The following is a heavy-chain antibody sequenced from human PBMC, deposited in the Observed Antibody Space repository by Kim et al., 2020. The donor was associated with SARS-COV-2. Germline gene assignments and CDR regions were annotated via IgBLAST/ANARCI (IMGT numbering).Heavy chain of an antibody. V-gene: IGHV3-21*01. Sequence: GGSLRLSCAASGFTFSSYSMNWVRQAPGKGLEWVSSISSSSSYIYYADSVKGRFTISRDNAKNSLYLQMNSLRAEDTAVYYCARLMKGVTTYSFDYWGQGTLVTVSS. CDR2: ISSSSSYI. D-gene: IGHD4-17*01. J-gene: IGHJ4*02. CDR1: GFTFSSYS. CDR3: ARLMKGVTTYSFDY.